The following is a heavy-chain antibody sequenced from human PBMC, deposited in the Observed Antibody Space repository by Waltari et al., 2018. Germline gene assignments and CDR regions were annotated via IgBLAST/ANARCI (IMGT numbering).Heavy chain of an antibody. Sequence: QVDLVESGGGVVQPGRSLWLSVAASGVTSPNDDMHWVRQARGKGLEWVAAISFDSNNKYYTDSVKGRFTISRDNSKNMLYLEMNSLGTEDTALYYCASVADTGYKTNWGQGTLVTVSS. J-gene: IGHJ4*02. D-gene: IGHD5-12*01. V-gene: IGHV3-30-3*01. CDR3: ASVADTGYKTN. CDR2: ISFDSNNK. CDR1: GVTSPNDD.